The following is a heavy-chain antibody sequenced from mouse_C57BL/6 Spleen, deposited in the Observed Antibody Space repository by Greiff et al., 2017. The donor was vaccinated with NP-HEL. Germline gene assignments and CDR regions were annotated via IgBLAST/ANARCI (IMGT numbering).Heavy chain of an antibody. J-gene: IGHJ1*03. CDR2: ISSGSSTI. CDR3: ASPGGNDGYDAHGYFDV. CDR1: GFTFSDYG. Sequence: EVQRVESGGGLVKPGGSLKLSCAASGFTFSDYGMHWVRQAPEKGLEWVAYISSGSSTIYYADTVQGRFTISRDNAKNTLFLQMTSLRSEDTAMYYWASPGGNDGYDAHGYFDVWGTGTTVTVSS. D-gene: IGHD2-2*01. V-gene: IGHV5-17*01.